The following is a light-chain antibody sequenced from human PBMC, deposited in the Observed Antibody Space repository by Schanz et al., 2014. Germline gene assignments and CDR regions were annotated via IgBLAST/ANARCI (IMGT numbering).Light chain of an antibody. CDR1: SSNIGAGYD. J-gene: IGLJ3*02. Sequence: QSVLTQPPSVSGAPGQRVTISCTGSSSNIGAGYDVHWYQQLPGTAPKLLMYGNKNRPSGVPDRFSGSKSDTSASLAITGLQAEDEADYYCQSYDSSLSGWVFGEGTKLTVL. V-gene: IGLV1-40*01. CDR3: QSYDSSLSGWV. CDR2: GNK.